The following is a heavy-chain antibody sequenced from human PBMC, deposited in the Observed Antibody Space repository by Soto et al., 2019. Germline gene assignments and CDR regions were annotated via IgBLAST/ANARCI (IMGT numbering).Heavy chain of an antibody. J-gene: IGHJ4*02. CDR3: AREFSPAAAEYYFDS. CDR1: GGSIINSTYY. D-gene: IGHD6-13*01. V-gene: IGHV4-61*01. Sequence: QVQLQESGPGLVKPSETLSLTCKVSGGSIINSTYYWNWIRRTPGKELEWIGYVFFLGSTNYNPSLNSRVPISVDTSNYEFSLKLSSVTAADTAVYYCAREFSPAAAEYYFDSWGQGTPVTVSS. CDR2: VFFLGST.